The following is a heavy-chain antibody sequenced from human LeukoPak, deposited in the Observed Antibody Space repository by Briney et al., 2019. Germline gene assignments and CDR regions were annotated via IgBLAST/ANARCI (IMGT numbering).Heavy chain of an antibody. CDR3: ARLTLTGVGGRGWFDA. CDR2: MPYDENVSDNEIP. J-gene: IGHJ5*02. Sequence: SETLSLTCIVSGDSIRNSGWSWGWIRQPPGKGLEWIGTMPYDENVSDNEIPSYNPSLKRRVTISADTSKNQWSLKVNSVTAADTASYYCARLTLTGVGGRGWFDAWGQGTLVIVSS. D-gene: IGHD3-3*01. V-gene: IGHV4-39*01. CDR1: GDSIRNSGWS.